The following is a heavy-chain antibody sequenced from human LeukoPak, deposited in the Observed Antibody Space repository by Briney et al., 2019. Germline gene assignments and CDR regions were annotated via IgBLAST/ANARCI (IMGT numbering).Heavy chain of an antibody. J-gene: IGHJ4*02. CDR2: IYPGDSNA. Sequence: GESLKISCKGSGYNFANYWIAWVRQMPGKGLEWMGIIYPGDSNAKYNPSFQGPVTISADKSISTAYLQWSSLKASDTAMYYCARGSSSSNFDYWGQGTLVTVSS. V-gene: IGHV5-51*01. CDR1: GYNFANYW. D-gene: IGHD6-6*01. CDR3: ARGSSSSNFDY.